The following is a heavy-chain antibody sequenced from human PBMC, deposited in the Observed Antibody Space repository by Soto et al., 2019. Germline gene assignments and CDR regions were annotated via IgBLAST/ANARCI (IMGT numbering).Heavy chain of an antibody. J-gene: IGHJ5*02. CDR3: VRTAREGAVAPHWFDR. D-gene: IGHD2-21*02. V-gene: IGHV4-30-4*01. CDR1: GASIRSTDYY. Sequence: SETLSLTCTVSGASIRSTDYYWGWIRQAPGKGLEWIGYVYYTGSTYYNPSLMSRLTISVDTSKNQFSLKLTSVTAAETAVYYCVRTAREGAVAPHWFDRWGQGTQVTVSA. CDR2: VYYTGST.